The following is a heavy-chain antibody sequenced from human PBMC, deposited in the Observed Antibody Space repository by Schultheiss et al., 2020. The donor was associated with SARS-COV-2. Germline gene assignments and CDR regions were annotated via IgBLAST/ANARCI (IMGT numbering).Heavy chain of an antibody. CDR2: IYYSGSI. CDR1: GGSISSYY. V-gene: IGHV4-59*01. CDR3: ASYTSSGMDV. D-gene: IGHD4-11*01. Sequence: LSLTCTVSGGSISSYYWTWIRQPPGKGLEWIGYIYYSGSIEYNPSLKSRVTMSLDTSRRQFSLRLRSVTVADAAVYYCASYTSSGMDVWGQGTTVTVSS. J-gene: IGHJ6*02.